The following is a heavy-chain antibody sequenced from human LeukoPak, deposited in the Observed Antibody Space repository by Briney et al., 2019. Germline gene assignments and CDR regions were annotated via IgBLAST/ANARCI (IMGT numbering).Heavy chain of an antibody. D-gene: IGHD3-22*01. V-gene: IGHV4-34*01. CDR1: GGSFSGYY. Sequence: SETLSLTCAVYGGSFSGYYWSWIRQPPGKGLEWIGEINHSGSTNYNPSLKSRVTISVDTSKNQFSLKLSSVTAADTAVYYCASGGGGYYFGPKEIDYWGQGTLVTVSS. CDR2: INHSGST. CDR3: ASGGGGYYFGPKEIDY. J-gene: IGHJ4*02.